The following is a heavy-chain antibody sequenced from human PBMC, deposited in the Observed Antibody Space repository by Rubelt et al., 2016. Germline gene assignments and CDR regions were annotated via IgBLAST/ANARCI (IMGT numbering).Heavy chain of an antibody. D-gene: IGHD3/OR15-3a*01. J-gene: IGHJ5*02. CDR1: GFIFSNYG. CDR2: IAHDGSDK. CDR3: AKEAGLLDSIGGLDH. Sequence: VQLVESGGGLVQPGGSLRLSCVASGFIFSNYGIHWVRQPPGKGLEWVTLIAHDGSDKRYVDSVKGRFTIFRDNAKNTVYLQMNNLRAEDTAVYYCAKEAGLLDSIGGLDHWGQGTLVTVSS. V-gene: IGHV3-30*18.